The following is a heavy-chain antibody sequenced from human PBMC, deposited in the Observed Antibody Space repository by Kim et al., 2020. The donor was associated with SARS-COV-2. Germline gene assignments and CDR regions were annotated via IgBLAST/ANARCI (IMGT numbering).Heavy chain of an antibody. J-gene: IGHJ4*02. Sequence: SGPTLVKPTQTLTLTCTFSGFSLSTSGVGVGWIRQPPGKALEWLALIYWNDDKRYSPSLKSRLTITKDTSKNQVVLTMTNMDPVDTATYYCVHRRGGYTYGDPLDYWGQGTLVTVSS. V-gene: IGHV2-5*01. CDR1: GFSLSTSGVG. D-gene: IGHD5-18*01. CDR2: IYWNDDK. CDR3: VHRRGGYTYGDPLDY.